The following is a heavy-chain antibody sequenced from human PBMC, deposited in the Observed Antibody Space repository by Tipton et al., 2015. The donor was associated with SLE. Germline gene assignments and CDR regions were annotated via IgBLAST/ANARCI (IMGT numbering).Heavy chain of an antibody. CDR3: ARRGSWWYFDL. D-gene: IGHD1-26*01. CDR1: GGSFSGYY. Sequence: LRLSCAVYGGSFSGYYWSWIRQPPGKGLEWIGESNPSGSTNYNPSLKSRVTISVDTSKNQLSLKLTSVTAADTSVYYCARRGSWWYFDLWGRGTLVTVSS. V-gene: IGHV4-34*01. CDR2: SNPSGST. J-gene: IGHJ2*01.